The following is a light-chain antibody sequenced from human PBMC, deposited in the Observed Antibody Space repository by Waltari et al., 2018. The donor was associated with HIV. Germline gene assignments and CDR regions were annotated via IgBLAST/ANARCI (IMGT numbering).Light chain of an antibody. CDR1: RSNVGNNY. CDR3: SAWDDSLYSRV. J-gene: IGLJ3*02. V-gene: IGLV1-47*01. CDR2: RNT. Sequence: QSVLAQPPSASGTPGQTVTISCSGTRSNVGNNYVYWYQHLPGTAPKLLIYRNTQRPSGVPDRFFGSKSGTSASLAISGLRSEDEAEYYCSAWDDSLYSRVFGGGTKLTVL.